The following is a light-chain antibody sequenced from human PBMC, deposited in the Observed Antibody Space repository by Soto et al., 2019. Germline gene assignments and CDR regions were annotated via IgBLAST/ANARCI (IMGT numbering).Light chain of an antibody. CDR2: GAS. V-gene: IGKV3-20*01. CDR3: QQYGSSPLT. CDR1: QSLSSSY. J-gene: IGKJ4*01. Sequence: EIVLTQSPGTLSLSPGERATLSCRASQSLSSSYLAWYQQRPGQAPRLLIYGASYRATGIPDRFSGSASGTDFTLTISRLEPEDLAVYYCQQYGSSPLTFAGGTKVEIK.